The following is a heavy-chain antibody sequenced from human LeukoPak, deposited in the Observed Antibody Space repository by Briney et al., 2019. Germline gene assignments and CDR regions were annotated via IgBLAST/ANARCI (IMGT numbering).Heavy chain of an antibody. J-gene: IGHJ4*02. CDR2: IFIHGGET. Sequence: GGSLRLSCAASGFTFSSFAMSWDRQAPGKGLEWVSGIFIHGGETYHAESVKGRFTTSRDNSKSTLYLQMNSLRADDTAVYYCAKHAGGFLRSLDYWGQGTLVTVSS. CDR1: GFTFSSFA. CDR3: AKHAGGFLRSLDY. D-gene: IGHD5/OR15-5a*01. V-gene: IGHV3-23*01.